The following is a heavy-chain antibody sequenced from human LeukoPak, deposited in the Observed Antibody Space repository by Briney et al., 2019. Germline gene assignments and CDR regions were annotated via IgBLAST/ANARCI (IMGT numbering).Heavy chain of an antibody. Sequence: GGSLRLSCAASGFTFSSSWMHWVRQAPGKGLVWVSRITRDGSSTTYADSVKGRFTTSRDNAKNTLYLQMDSLRDDDTAVYYCARDPGYESWSPFWGGMDVWGSGTTVIVFS. CDR2: ITRDGSST. J-gene: IGHJ6*04. V-gene: IGHV3-74*01. CDR1: GFTFSSSW. D-gene: IGHD3-16*01. CDR3: ARDPGYESWSPFWGGMDV.